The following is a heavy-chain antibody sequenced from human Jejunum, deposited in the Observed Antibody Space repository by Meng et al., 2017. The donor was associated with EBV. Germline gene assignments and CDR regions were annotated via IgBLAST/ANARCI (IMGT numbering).Heavy chain of an antibody. V-gene: IGHV4-39*07. CDR2: IYHSGSA. CDR1: GDSISNSDYY. Sequence: QPPLQESGPGLVKPSETLSLTCTVSGDSISNSDYYWDWIRQPPGKGLEWIASIYHSGSAYYNPSLESRVTISVDRSKNQFSLELNSVTAADTAVYYCARDEALPRGHFDSWGQGTLVTVSS. D-gene: IGHD3-10*01. CDR3: ARDEALPRGHFDS. J-gene: IGHJ4*02.